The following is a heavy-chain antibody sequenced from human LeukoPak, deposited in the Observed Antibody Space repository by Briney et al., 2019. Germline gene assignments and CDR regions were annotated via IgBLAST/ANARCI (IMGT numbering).Heavy chain of an antibody. CDR2: INHSGST. J-gene: IGHJ4*02. Sequence: GSLRLSCAASGFTFSNAWMSWVRQPPGKGLEWIGEINHSGSTNYNPSLKSRVTISVDTSKNQFSLKLSSVTAADTAVYYCARQLYFDWSSAGYWGQGTLVTVSS. V-gene: IGHV4-34*01. CDR1: GFTFSNAW. D-gene: IGHD3-9*01. CDR3: ARQLYFDWSSAGY.